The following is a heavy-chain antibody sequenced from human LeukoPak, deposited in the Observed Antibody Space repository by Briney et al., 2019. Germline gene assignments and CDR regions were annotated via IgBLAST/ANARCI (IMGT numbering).Heavy chain of an antibody. CDR3: AREGSSGWYFRIDY. J-gene: IGHJ4*02. Sequence: SVKVSCKASGGTFSNYAISWVRQAPGQGLEWMGGIIPIFGTANYAQKFQGRVTITADESTSTAYMELSSLRSEDTAVYYCAREGSSGWYFRIDYWGQGTLVTVSS. V-gene: IGHV1-69*13. D-gene: IGHD6-19*01. CDR1: GGTFSNYA. CDR2: IIPIFGTA.